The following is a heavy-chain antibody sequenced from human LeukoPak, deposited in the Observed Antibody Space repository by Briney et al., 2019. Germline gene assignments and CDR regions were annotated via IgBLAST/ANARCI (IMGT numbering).Heavy chain of an antibody. CDR2: IYYSGST. V-gene: IGHV4-59*01. D-gene: IGHD1-14*01. CDR1: GGSISSYY. Sequence: SETLSLTCTVSGGSISSYYWSWIRQPPGKGLEWIGYIYYSGSTNYNPSLKSRVTISVDTSKNQFSLKLSSVTAADTAVYYCARGRDRVNADYWGQGTLVTVSS. CDR3: ARGRDRVNADY. J-gene: IGHJ4*02.